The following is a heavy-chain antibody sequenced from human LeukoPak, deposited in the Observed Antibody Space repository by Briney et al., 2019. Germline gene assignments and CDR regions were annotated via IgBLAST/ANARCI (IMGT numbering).Heavy chain of an antibody. CDR3: ARDRRLDWTDYYMDV. D-gene: IGHD1-1*01. V-gene: IGHV4-30-4*07. Sequence: PSETLSLTCAVSGGSISSGGYSWSWIRQPPGKGLEWIGYIYYSGSTYYNPSLKSRVTISVDTSKNQFSLKLSSVTAADTAVYYCARDRRLDWTDYYMDVWGKGTTVTVSS. J-gene: IGHJ6*03. CDR1: GGSISSGGYS. CDR2: IYYSGST.